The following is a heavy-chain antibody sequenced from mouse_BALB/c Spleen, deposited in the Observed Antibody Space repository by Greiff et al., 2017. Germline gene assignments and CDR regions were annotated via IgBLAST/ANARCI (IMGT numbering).Heavy chain of an antibody. Sequence: EVKLVESGGGLVKPGGSLKLSCAASGFAFSSYDMSWVRQTPEKRLEWVAYISSGGGSTYYPDTVKGRFTISRDNAKNTLYLQMSSLKSDTAMYYCARDFFGYFDYWGQGTTLTVSS. CDR3: ARDFFGYFDY. J-gene: IGHJ2*01. CDR2: ISSGGGST. CDR1: GFAFSSYD. V-gene: IGHV5-12-1*01.